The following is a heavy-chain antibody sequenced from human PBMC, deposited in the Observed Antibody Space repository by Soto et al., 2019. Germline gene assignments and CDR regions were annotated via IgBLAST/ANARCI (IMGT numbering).Heavy chain of an antibody. V-gene: IGHV1-3*01. Sequence: GASVKVSCKASGYTFTSYAMHWVRQAPGQRLEWMGWINAGNGNTKYSQKFQGRVTITRDTSASTAYMELSSLRSEDTAVYYCARVRVLYDFWSGYDPVGYYYYGMDVWGQGTTVTVSS. J-gene: IGHJ6*01. CDR2: INAGNGNT. CDR1: GYTFTSYA. CDR3: ARVRVLYDFWSGYDPVGYYYYGMDV. D-gene: IGHD3-3*01.